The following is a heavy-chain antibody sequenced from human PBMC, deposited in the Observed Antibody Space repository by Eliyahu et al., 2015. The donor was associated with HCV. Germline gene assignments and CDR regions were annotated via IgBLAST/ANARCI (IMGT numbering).Heavy chain of an antibody. Sequence: EVQLVETGGGLIQPGGSLRLSCAASGFTDSSNYMSWVRQAPGKGLEWVSVIDSGGSTYYADSVKGRFSISRDNSKNTLYLQMNSLRAEDTAVYYCATGIPVSGIHGWIDCWGQGTLVTVSS. CDR1: GFTDSSNY. V-gene: IGHV3-53*02. CDR3: ATGIPVSGIHGWIDC. D-gene: IGHD1-26*01. CDR2: IDSGGST. J-gene: IGHJ4*02.